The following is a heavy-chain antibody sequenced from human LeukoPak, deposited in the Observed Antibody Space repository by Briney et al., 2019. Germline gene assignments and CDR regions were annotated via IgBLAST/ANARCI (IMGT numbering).Heavy chain of an antibody. CDR3: ARDLYVRELDY. V-gene: IGHV3-23*01. CDR2: ISGSGGST. CDR1: GFSFSSYA. Sequence: GGSLRLSCAASGFSFSSYAMSWVRQAPGKGLEWVSAISGSGGSTYYADSVKGRFTISRDNSKNTLYLQMNSLRAEDTAVYYCARDLYVRELDYWGQGTLVTVSS. J-gene: IGHJ4*02. D-gene: IGHD1-26*01.